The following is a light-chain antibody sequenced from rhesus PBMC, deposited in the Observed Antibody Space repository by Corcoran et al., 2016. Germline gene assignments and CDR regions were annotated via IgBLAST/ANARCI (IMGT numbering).Light chain of an antibody. CDR2: TAS. J-gene: IGKJ3*01. Sequence: DIQMTQSPSSLSAFVGDTVTITCRASQGIISWLAWYQQKPGNVPKLLICTASNLQRGVPSRFRGSGSGTEFTLTISSLQSEDFATYYCQQYSSRPITFGPGTKLGIK. CDR1: QGIISW. V-gene: IGKV1-22*01. CDR3: QQYSSRPIT.